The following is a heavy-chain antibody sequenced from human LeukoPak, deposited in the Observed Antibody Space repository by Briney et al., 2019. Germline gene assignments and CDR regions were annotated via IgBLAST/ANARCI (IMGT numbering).Heavy chain of an antibody. Sequence: GGSLRLSCAASGFTFSSYAISWVRQAPGKGLEWVSAISGSGGSTYYADSVKGRFTISRDNSKNTLYLQMNSLRAEDTAVYYCAKFNGFGEAYYYYYGMDVWGQGTTVTVSS. V-gene: IGHV3-23*01. J-gene: IGHJ6*02. CDR3: AKFNGFGEAYYYYYGMDV. D-gene: IGHD3-10*01. CDR1: GFTFSSYA. CDR2: ISGSGGST.